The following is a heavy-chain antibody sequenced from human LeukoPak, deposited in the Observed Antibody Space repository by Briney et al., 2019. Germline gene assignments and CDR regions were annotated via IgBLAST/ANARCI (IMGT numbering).Heavy chain of an antibody. Sequence: SGTLSLTCTVSGGSISSGGYYWSWIRQHPGKGLEWIGYIYYSGSTYYNPSLKSRVTISVDTSKNQFSLMLSSVTAADTAVYYCARQYCSSTSCYPNNWFDPWGQGTLVTVSS. D-gene: IGHD2-2*01. J-gene: IGHJ5*02. CDR3: ARQYCSSTSCYPNNWFDP. V-gene: IGHV4-31*03. CDR2: IYYSGST. CDR1: GGSISSGGYY.